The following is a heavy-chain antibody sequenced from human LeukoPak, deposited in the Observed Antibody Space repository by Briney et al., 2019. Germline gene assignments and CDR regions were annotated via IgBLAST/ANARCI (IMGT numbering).Heavy chain of an antibody. D-gene: IGHD6-13*01. CDR2: ISGSGGST. J-gene: IGHJ6*04. V-gene: IGHV3-23*01. CDR3: ARLAAAGTSFYGMDV. CDR1: GFTFSSYA. Sequence: GGSLRLSCAASGFTFSSYAMSWVRQAPGKGLEWVSAISGSGGSTYYADSVKGRFTISRDNAKNSLYLQMNSLRAEDTAMYYCARLAAAGTSFYGMDVWGKGTTVTVSS.